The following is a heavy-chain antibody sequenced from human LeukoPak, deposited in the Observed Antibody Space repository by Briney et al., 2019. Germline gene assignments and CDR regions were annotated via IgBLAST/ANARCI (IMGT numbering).Heavy chain of an antibody. CDR2: INPNSGGT. D-gene: IGHD6-13*01. Sequence: ASVKVSCKASGYTFTGYHIHWVRQAPGQGLEWMGWINPNSGGTNYAPKFQGRVTMTRDTSISTAYMELSRLRYDDTAVYYCAREGAAAADYWGQGTLVTVSS. V-gene: IGHV1-2*02. J-gene: IGHJ4*02. CDR1: GYTFTGYH. CDR3: AREGAAAADY.